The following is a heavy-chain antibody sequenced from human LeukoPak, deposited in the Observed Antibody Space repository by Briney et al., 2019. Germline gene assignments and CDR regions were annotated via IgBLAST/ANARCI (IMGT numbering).Heavy chain of an antibody. Sequence: ASVKVSCKASGYTFTGYYMHWARQAPGQGLEWMGWINPNSGGTNYAQKFQGWVTMTRDTSISTAYMELSRLRSDDTAEYYCARDSGSQSFDYWGQGTLVTVPS. J-gene: IGHJ4*02. CDR1: GYTFTGYY. CDR3: ARDSGSQSFDY. D-gene: IGHD6-13*01. CDR2: INPNSGGT. V-gene: IGHV1-2*04.